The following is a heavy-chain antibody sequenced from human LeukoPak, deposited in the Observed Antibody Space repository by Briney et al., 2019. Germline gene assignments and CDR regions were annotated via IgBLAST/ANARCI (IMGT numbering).Heavy chain of an antibody. Sequence: ASVKVSCKVSGYTLTELSMHWVRQAPGKGLEWMGGFDPEDGETIYAQKFQGRVTMTEDTSTDTAYMELSSLRSEDTAVYYCATGKYSSSWEGLLDYWGQGTLVTVPS. V-gene: IGHV1-24*01. D-gene: IGHD6-13*01. CDR1: GYTLTELS. J-gene: IGHJ4*02. CDR2: FDPEDGET. CDR3: ATGKYSSSWEGLLDY.